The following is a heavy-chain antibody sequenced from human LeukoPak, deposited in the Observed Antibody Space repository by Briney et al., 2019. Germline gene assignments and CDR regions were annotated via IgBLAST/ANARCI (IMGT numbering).Heavy chain of an antibody. Sequence: GGSLRLSCAASGFTFSSYSMNWVRQAPGKGLEWVSTISSYGGTTYYADSVKGRFTISRDTSKNTLYLQMMSLRAEDTAVYFCAKMYSSSWYFFDHWGQGALVTVSS. CDR2: ISSYGGTT. D-gene: IGHD6-13*01. CDR3: AKMYSSSWYFFDH. J-gene: IGHJ4*02. V-gene: IGHV3-23*01. CDR1: GFTFSSYS.